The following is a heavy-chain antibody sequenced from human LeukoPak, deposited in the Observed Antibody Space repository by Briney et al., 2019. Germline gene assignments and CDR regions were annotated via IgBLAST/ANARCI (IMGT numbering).Heavy chain of an antibody. Sequence: TASETLSLTCAVYGGSFSGYYWSWIRQPPGKGLEWIGEINHSGSTNYNPSLKSRVTISVDTSKNQFSLKLSSMTAADTAVYYCARERGIVVVPGKSFDYWGQGTLVTVSS. J-gene: IGHJ4*02. V-gene: IGHV4-34*01. CDR1: GGSFSGYY. CDR2: INHSGST. D-gene: IGHD3-22*01. CDR3: ARERGIVVVPGKSFDY.